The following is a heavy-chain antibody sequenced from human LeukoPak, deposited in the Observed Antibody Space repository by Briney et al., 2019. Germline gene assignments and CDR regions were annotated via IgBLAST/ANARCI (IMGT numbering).Heavy chain of an antibody. V-gene: IGHV4-59*01. J-gene: IGHJ3*02. CDR3: ARSPSSTRPFDI. Sequence: PSETLSLTCTVSGGSISSYYWCWIRQPPGKGLEWIGYIYYSGSTNYNPSLKSRVTISVDTSKNQFSLKLSSVTAADTAVYYCARSPSSTRPFDIWGQGTMVTVSS. CDR1: GGSISSYY. CDR2: IYYSGST. D-gene: IGHD6-6*01.